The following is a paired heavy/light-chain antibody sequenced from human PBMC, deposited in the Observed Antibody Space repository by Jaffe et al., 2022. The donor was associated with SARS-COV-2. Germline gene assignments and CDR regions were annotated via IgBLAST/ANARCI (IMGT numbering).Heavy chain of an antibody. CDR2: ISGSGGTT. J-gene: IGHJ3*02. V-gene: IGHV3-23*04. D-gene: IGHD3-9*01. CDR1: GFAFSSYA. Sequence: EVQLVESGGGLVQPGGSLRLSCAASGFAFSSYALSWVRQAPGKGLEWVSGISGSGGTTYYADSVKGRFTISRANTKNTLYLQLNSLRAEDTAMYFCAKGDSVLRFFDWSPSAFDMWGQGTLVTVSS. CDR3: AKGDSVLRFFDWSPSAFDM.
Light chain of an antibody. V-gene: IGKV3-20*01. Sequence: EIVLTQSPGTLSLSPGDRAALSCRASQTVSGSYLAWYQQSPGQAPRLLIRGASSRATGIPDRFSGSGSGTDFTLTISRLEPEDFAVYYCQQYGGSPITFGQGTRLENK. CDR1: QTVSGSY. CDR3: QQYGGSPIT. J-gene: IGKJ5*01. CDR2: GAS.